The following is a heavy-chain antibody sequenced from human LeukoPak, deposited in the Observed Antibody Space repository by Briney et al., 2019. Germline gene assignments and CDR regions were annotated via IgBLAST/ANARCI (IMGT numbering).Heavy chain of an antibody. D-gene: IGHD1-26*01. CDR2: ISYDGSNK. CDR3: ARDYGPPELASGPDAFDI. J-gene: IGHJ3*02. CDR1: GFTFSSYG. V-gene: IGHV3-30*03. Sequence: PGGSLRLSCAASGFTFSSYGMHWVRQAPGKGLEWVAVISYDGSNKYYADSVKGRFTISRDNSKNTLYLQMNSLRAEDTAVYYCARDYGPPELASGPDAFDIWGQGTMVTVSS.